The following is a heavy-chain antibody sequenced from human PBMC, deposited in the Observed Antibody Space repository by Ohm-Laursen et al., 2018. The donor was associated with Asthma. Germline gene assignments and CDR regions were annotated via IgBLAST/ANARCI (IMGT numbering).Heavy chain of an antibody. V-gene: IGHV1-69*13. CDR1: GGTLGTSV. J-gene: IGHJ4*02. CDR3: ARKAGSCIVSTCYSLDF. D-gene: IGHD2-15*01. Sequence: SVKVSCKSLGGTLGTSVIGWVRQAPGQGLEWLGGLNSVFGTSTYAQKFHDRFTITADEYTSTVNMTLSSLTSEDTAVYYCARKAGSCIVSTCYSLDFWGQGTMVTVSS. CDR2: LNSVFGTS.